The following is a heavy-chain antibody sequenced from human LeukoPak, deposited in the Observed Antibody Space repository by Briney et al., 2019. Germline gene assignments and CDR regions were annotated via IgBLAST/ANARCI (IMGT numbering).Heavy chain of an antibody. V-gene: IGHV3-74*01. J-gene: IGHJ6*02. CDR1: GFTFDDYA. CDR2: INSDGSST. Sequence: PGGSLRLSCAASGFTFDDYAMHWVRQAPGKGLVWVSRINSDGSSTSYADSVKGRFTISRDNAKNTLYLQMNSLRAEDTAVYYCARGVGSGSYRYYYGMDVWGQGTTVTVSS. D-gene: IGHD3-10*01. CDR3: ARGVGSGSYRYYYGMDV.